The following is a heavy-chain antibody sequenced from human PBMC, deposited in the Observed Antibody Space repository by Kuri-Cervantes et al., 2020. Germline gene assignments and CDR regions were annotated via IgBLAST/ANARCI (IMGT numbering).Heavy chain of an antibody. V-gene: IGHV4-38-2*01. D-gene: IGHD2-2*01. J-gene: IGHJ5*02. Sequence: SETLSLTCAVSGYSISSGYYWGWIRQPPGKGLEWIGSIYHSGSTYYNPSLKSRVTLSLDTSQNHFSLKLSSVTAADTAVYYCARGGRKYCSSTSCYLQNRFDPWGQGTLVTVSS. CDR1: GYSISSGYY. CDR3: ARGGRKYCSSTSCYLQNRFDP. CDR2: IYHSGST.